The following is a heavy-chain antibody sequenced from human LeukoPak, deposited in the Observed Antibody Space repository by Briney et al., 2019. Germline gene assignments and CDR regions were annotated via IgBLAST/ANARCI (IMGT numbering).Heavy chain of an antibody. CDR3: AITPDYGDYYDAGGSYFDY. D-gene: IGHD4-17*01. J-gene: IGHJ4*02. V-gene: IGHV1-46*01. Sequence: GASVKVSCKASGYTITSYYMHWVRQAPGQGLEWMGIINPSGGSTSYAQKFQGRVTMTRDTSTSTVYMELSSLRSEDTAVYYYAITPDYGDYYDAGGSYFDYWGQGTLVTVSS. CDR2: INPSGGST. CDR1: GYTITSYY.